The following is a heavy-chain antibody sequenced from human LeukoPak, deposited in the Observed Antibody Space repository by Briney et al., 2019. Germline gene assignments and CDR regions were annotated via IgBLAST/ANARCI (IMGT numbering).Heavy chain of an antibody. J-gene: IGHJ6*03. CDR3: ARGLRSSDIVLMVYAIPGYYYYYMDV. Sequence: ASVKVSCKASGYTFTSYDINWVRQATGQGLEWMGWMNPNSGNTGYAQKFQGRATMTRNTSISTAYMELSSLRSEDTAVYYCARGLRSSDIVLMVYAIPGYYYYYMDVWGKGTTVTVSS. CDR1: GYTFTSYD. V-gene: IGHV1-8*01. D-gene: IGHD2-8*01. CDR2: MNPNSGNT.